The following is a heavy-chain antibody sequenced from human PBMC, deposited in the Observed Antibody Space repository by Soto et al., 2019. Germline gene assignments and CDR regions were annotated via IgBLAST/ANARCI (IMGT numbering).Heavy chain of an antibody. CDR2: INWNSDTI. D-gene: IGHD3-22*01. CDR1: GFTFDDYA. J-gene: IGHJ4*02. V-gene: IGHV3-9*01. CDR3: SMSNSNDLYYHFEA. Sequence: PGGSLRLSCAASGFTFDDYAMHWVRQAPGKGLEWVSGINWNSDTIGYADCVKGRFTVSRDNAKGSLILQMSSLRAEDKAVYFCSMSNSNDLYYHFEAWGQGTPVTVSS.